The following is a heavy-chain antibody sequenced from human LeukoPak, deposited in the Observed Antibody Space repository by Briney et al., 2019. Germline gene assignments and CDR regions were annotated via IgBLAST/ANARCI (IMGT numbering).Heavy chain of an antibody. V-gene: IGHV4-59*01. CDR2: IYYSGSI. CDR1: GASISSYY. J-gene: IGHJ4*02. CDR3: ARENPSGYYNRPIDY. Sequence: KPSETLSLTCTVSGASISSYYWSWIRQPPGKGLEWIGDIYYSGSIKYNPSLKSRVTMSVDTSKNQFSLKLSSVTAADTAIYYCARENPSGYYNRPIDYWGQGTLVTGSS. D-gene: IGHD3-22*01.